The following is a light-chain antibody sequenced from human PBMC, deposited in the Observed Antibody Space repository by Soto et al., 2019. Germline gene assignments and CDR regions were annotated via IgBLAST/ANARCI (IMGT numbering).Light chain of an antibody. Sequence: QSALTQPASVSGSPGQSITISCTGTSSDVGGYNYVSWYQQHPGKAPKLMIYEVSNRPSGVSDRFSGSKSGNTASLTLSGLQAEDEADYYCSSYTSSSTLGVFGTGTKVTVL. J-gene: IGLJ1*01. V-gene: IGLV2-14*01. CDR3: SSYTSSSTLGV. CDR2: EVS. CDR1: SSDVGGYNY.